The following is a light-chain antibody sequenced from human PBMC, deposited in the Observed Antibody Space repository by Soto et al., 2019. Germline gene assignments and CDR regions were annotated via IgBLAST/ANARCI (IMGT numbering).Light chain of an antibody. J-gene: IGKJ5*01. CDR1: QSISSY. Sequence: DIQMTHSPSSVSASVGDRVTITFRASQSISSYLNWYQQKPGKAPKLLIYTASNLQSGVPSRFSGSGSGTDFTLTITSLQPEDFATYYCQQSYTSITFGQGTRLEI. CDR3: QQSYTSIT. CDR2: TAS. V-gene: IGKV1-39*01.